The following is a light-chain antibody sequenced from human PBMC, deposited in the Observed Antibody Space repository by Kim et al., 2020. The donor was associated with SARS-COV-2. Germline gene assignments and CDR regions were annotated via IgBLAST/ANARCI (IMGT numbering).Light chain of an antibody. J-gene: IGLJ2*01. V-gene: IGLV2-11*01. CDR3: CSYAGTYTVV. CDR2: DVS. CDR1: SSDVGGYNY. Sequence: GQSVTISCTGTSSDVGGYNYVSWYQQHPGKAPKLIIYDVSKRPSGVPDRFSGSKSGNTASLTISGLQAEDEADYFCCSYAGTYTVVFGGGTKLTVL.